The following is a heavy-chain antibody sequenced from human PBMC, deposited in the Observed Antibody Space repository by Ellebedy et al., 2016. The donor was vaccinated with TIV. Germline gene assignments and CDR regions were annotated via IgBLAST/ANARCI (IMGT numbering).Heavy chain of an antibody. Sequence: PGGSLRLSCAASGFIFNNYEMNWVRQAPGKGLEWISYISSSGSTIYYADSVKGRFTISRDNANHSLYLQMNSLRDDDTAVYYCARDGYGGYDFDYWGQGTLVTVSS. V-gene: IGHV3-48*02. D-gene: IGHD5-12*01. CDR1: GFIFNNYE. CDR3: ARDGYGGYDFDY. CDR2: ISSSGSTI. J-gene: IGHJ4*02.